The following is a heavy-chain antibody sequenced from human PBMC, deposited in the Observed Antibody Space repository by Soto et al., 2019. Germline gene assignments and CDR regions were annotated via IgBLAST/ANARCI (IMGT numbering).Heavy chain of an antibody. J-gene: IGHJ6*02. Sequence: EVQLVASGGGLVQPGGSLRLSCAASGFIFSDHYMDFVRQAPGKGLEWLGRSKNKANSYTTDYAASVKGRFTVSRDDSKNSLYLQMNSLKTEDTAVYYCTSAVSATRASGLDVWGQGTTVTVSS. CDR3: TSAVSATRASGLDV. V-gene: IGHV3-72*01. D-gene: IGHD2-15*01. CDR2: SKNKANSYTT. CDR1: GFIFSDHY.